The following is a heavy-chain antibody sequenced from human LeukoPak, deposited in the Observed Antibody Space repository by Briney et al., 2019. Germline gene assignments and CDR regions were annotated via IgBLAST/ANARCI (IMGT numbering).Heavy chain of an antibody. CDR3: AKAGGSGYDFVLPDYYGMDV. V-gene: IGHV3-9*01. Sequence: GRSLRLSCAASGFTFDDYAMHWVRQAPGKGLEWVSGISWNSGSIGYADSVKGRFTISRDNAKNSLYLQMNSLRAEDTALYYCAKAGGSGYDFVLPDYYGMDVWGQGTTVTVSS. J-gene: IGHJ6*02. CDR1: GFTFDDYA. CDR2: ISWNSGSI. D-gene: IGHD5-12*01.